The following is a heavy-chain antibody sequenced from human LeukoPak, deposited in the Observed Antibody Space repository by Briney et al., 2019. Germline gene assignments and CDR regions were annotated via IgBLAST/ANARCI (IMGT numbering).Heavy chain of an antibody. Sequence: SETLSLTCTVSGGSISSYYWSWIRQPPGKGLEWIGYIYHSGSTYYNPSLKSRVTISVDRSKNQFSLKLSSVTAADTAVYYCARLCSSTSCRSYYFDYWGQGTLVTVSS. V-gene: IGHV4-59*12. D-gene: IGHD2-2*01. J-gene: IGHJ4*02. CDR1: GGSISSYY. CDR3: ARLCSSTSCRSYYFDY. CDR2: IYHSGST.